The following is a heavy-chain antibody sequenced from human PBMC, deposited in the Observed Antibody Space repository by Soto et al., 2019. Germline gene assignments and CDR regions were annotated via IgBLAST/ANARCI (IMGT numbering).Heavy chain of an antibody. Sequence: PSETLSLTCSVSGDSMRGYHFYWGWIRQAPGKGLEWIGSAYFSGGNTYYSPSLKSRVSISVDTSKNEFSLRLTSLTAADTAVYFCAYGSSSAWIDYWGQGTLVTVSS. CDR2: AYFSGGNT. D-gene: IGHD6-25*01. V-gene: IGHV4-39*01. CDR1: GDSMRGYHFY. CDR3: AYGSSSAWIDY. J-gene: IGHJ4*02.